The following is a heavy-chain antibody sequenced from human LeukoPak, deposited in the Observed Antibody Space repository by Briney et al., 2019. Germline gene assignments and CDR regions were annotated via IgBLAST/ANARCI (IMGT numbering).Heavy chain of an antibody. CDR1: GHTFTSNG. J-gene: IGHJ4*02. CDR3: ARDRTTMITFEY. CDR2: ISGYNGNT. Sequence: GASVKVSCKASGHTFTSNGISWVRQAPGQGLEWMGWISGYNGNTNYAQKFQGRVTMTTDTSTSTAYMELRSLRSDDTAVYYCARDRTTMITFEYWGQGTLVTVSS. D-gene: IGHD4-17*01. V-gene: IGHV1-18*01.